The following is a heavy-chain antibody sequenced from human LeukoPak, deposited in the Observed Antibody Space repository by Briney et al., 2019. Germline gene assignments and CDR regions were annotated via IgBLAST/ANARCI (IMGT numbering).Heavy chain of an antibody. Sequence: GGSLRLSCAASGFTFSNYAMSWVRQAPGKGLEWVSTISGSGGRTYFTDSVKGRFTISRDNSKNTLYLQMNSLGAEDTAVYYCAKHQQIYGDSLMDVWGQGTTVTVSS. CDR2: ISGSGGRT. D-gene: IGHD4-17*01. J-gene: IGHJ6*02. V-gene: IGHV3-23*01. CDR3: AKHQQIYGDSLMDV. CDR1: GFTFSNYA.